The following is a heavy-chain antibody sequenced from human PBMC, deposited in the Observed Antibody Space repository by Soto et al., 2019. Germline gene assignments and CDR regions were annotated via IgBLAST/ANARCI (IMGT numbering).Heavy chain of an antibody. Sequence: GASVKVSCKASGYTFTSYDINWVRQATGQGLEWMGWMNPNSGNTGYAQKFQGRVTMTRNTSISTAYMELSSLRSEDTAVYYCARGGYCSGGSCYGDWYFDLWGRGTPVTVSS. CDR2: MNPNSGNT. J-gene: IGHJ2*01. CDR3: ARGGYCSGGSCYGDWYFDL. D-gene: IGHD2-15*01. CDR1: GYTFTSYD. V-gene: IGHV1-8*01.